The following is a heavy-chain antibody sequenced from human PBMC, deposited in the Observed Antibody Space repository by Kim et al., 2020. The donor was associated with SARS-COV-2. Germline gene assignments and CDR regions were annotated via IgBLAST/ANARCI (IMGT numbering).Heavy chain of an antibody. V-gene: IGHV3-23*01. Sequence: GGSLRLSCAASGFTFSSYAMSWVRQAPGKGLEWVSAISGSGGSTYYADSVKGRFTISRDNSKNTLYLQMNSLRAEDTAVYYCAKDKGVLRYFDWSGWANWFDPWGQGTLVTVSS. J-gene: IGHJ5*02. CDR1: GFTFSSYA. D-gene: IGHD3-9*01. CDR2: ISGSGGST. CDR3: AKDKGVLRYFDWSGWANWFDP.